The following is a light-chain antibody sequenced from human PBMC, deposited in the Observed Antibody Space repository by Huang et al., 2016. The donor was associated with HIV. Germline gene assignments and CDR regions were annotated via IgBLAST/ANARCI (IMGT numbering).Light chain of an antibody. V-gene: IGKV3-11*01. CDR2: DTS. Sequence: EIVLTQSPDTLSLSPGEGATLSCRASQSVNNYLGWYQQKPGQAPRLLIYDTSSRAPGVPARFTGSGSGTAFTLTISSLEPEDFAVYYCQQRSNLLTFGGGTKVEI. J-gene: IGKJ4*01. CDR1: QSVNNY. CDR3: QQRSNLLT.